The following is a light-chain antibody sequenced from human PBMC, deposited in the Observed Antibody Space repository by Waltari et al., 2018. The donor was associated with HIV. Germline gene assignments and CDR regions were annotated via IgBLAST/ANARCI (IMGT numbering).Light chain of an antibody. Sequence: QSVLTQPPSASGTPGQRVTISCSGSSSNIGSNTVNWYQQLPGTDPKLLIYSNNQRPSGVPDRFSGSKSGTSASLAISGLQSEDEADYYCAAWDGSLNGRVVFGGGTKLTVL. CDR3: AAWDGSLNGRVV. J-gene: IGLJ2*01. CDR1: SSNIGSNT. CDR2: SNN. V-gene: IGLV1-44*01.